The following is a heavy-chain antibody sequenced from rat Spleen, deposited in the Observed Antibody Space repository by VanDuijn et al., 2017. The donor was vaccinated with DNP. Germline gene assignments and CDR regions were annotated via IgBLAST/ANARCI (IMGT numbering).Heavy chain of an antibody. Sequence: EVQLVESGGGLVQPGRSLKLSCAASGFTFSNSGMHWIRQAPTKGLEWVASITSSGGSTYYGDSVKGRFTISRDNAKSTLYLQMDSLRSEDTATYYCATRDYYSSYISWFAYWGQGTLVTVSS. D-gene: IGHD1-2*01. CDR2: ITSSGGST. CDR1: GFTFSNSG. V-gene: IGHV5-19*01. J-gene: IGHJ3*01. CDR3: ATRDYYSSYISWFAY.